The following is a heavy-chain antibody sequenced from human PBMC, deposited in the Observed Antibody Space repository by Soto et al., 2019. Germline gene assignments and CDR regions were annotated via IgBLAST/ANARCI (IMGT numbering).Heavy chain of an antibody. J-gene: IGHJ5*02. CDR3: ARHHDILAGPNWFDP. D-gene: IGHD3-9*01. CDR2: ISAYNGNT. Sequence: QVQLVQSGAEVKKPGASVKVSCKASGYTFTSYGISWVRQAPGQGLEWMGWISAYNGNTNYAQKLQGRVTMTTDTSTSTAYRERRSLRSDDTAVYYCARHHDILAGPNWFDPWGQGTLVTVSS. V-gene: IGHV1-18*01. CDR1: GYTFTSYG.